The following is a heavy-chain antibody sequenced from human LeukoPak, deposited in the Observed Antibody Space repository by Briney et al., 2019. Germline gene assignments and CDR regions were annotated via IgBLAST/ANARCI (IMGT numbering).Heavy chain of an antibody. V-gene: IGHV3-66*01. CDR2: IYSGGST. J-gene: IGHJ4*02. CDR1: GFTVSSDY. D-gene: IGHD2-15*01. CDR3: ARDLGGAADY. Sequence: GGSLRLSCVASGFTVSSDYMNWVRQAPGKGLEWVSVIYSGGSTYYADSVKGRFTISRDNSKNTLYLQMNSLRAEDTAVYYCARDLGGAADYWGQGTLVTVSS.